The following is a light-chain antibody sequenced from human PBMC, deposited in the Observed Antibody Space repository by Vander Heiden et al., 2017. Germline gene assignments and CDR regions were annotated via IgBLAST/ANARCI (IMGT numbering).Light chain of an antibody. Sequence: HTVVTQEPSLTVSPGGPVTLTCASSTAAVTSAYYPNWFQQKPGQAPRALIYGTSNKHSWTPARFSGSLLGCKAALKLSGVQPEDEADYYCLVYYGGALVFGGGTKLTVL. V-gene: IGLV7-43*01. CDR1: TAAVTSAYY. J-gene: IGLJ3*02. CDR2: GTS. CDR3: LVYYGGALV.